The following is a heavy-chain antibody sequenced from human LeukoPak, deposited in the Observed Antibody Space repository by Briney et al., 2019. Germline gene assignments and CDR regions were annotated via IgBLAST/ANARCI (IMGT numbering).Heavy chain of an antibody. CDR1: GGSISSGGYY. CDR2: IYYSGST. D-gene: IGHD1-7*01. CDR3: AGDRWNYGHYYGMDV. V-gene: IGHV4-31*03. J-gene: IGHJ6*02. Sequence: PSQTLSLTCTVSGGSISSGGYYWSWIRQHPGKGLEWIGYIYYSGSTYYNPSLKSRVTISVDTSKNQFSLKLSSVTAADTAVYYCAGDRWNYGHYYGMDVWGQGTTVTVSS.